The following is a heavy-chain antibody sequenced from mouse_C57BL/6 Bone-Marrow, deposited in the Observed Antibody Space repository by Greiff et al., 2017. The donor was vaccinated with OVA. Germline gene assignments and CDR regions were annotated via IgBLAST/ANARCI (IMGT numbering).Heavy chain of an antibody. D-gene: IGHD2-4*01. J-gene: IGHJ4*01. CDR1: GSTFTDYY. CDR3: ARDDYDDYYAMDY. Sequence: LVEPGASVQMSCKASGSTFTDYYMNWVKQSHGKSLEWIGVINPYNGGTSYNQKFKGKATLTVDKSSSTAYMELNSLTSEDSAVYYCARDDYDDYYAMDYWGQGTSVTVSS. CDR2: INPYNGGT. V-gene: IGHV1-19*01.